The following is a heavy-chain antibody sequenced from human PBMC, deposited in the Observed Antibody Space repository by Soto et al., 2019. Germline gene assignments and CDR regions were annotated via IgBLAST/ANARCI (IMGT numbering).Heavy chain of an antibody. D-gene: IGHD4-17*01. J-gene: IGHJ4*02. Sequence: GGSLRLSCTTSGFRFGDYAMSWFRQAPGKGPEWIGVIRSNSYGGTSEYAPSVKGRFTLSRDDSANSVYLQMHSLKIEDTAVYYCARRAPVTPFDYWGQGT. CDR1: GFRFGDYA. CDR2: IRSNSYGGTS. V-gene: IGHV3-49*03. CDR3: ARRAPVTPFDY.